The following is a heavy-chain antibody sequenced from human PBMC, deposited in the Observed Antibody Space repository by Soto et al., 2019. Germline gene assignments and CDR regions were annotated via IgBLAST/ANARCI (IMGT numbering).Heavy chain of an antibody. V-gene: IGHV1-18*01. CDR3: ARCYCSLGSCYSCWHFDL. CDR2: ISAYNGNT. D-gene: IGHD2-15*01. J-gene: IGHJ2*01. Sequence: QVQLVQSGSEVKKPGASVKFSCKASGYTFTNYGMSWVRQAPGQGLEWMGWISAYNGNTNHAQNFQGRVTMTTDTSTNTAYMEPRSLRSDDTAVYYCARCYCSLGSCYSCWHFDLWGRGALVIVSS. CDR1: GYTFTNYG.